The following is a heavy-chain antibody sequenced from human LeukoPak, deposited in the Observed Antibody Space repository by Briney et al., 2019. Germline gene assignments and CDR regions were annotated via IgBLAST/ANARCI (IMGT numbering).Heavy chain of an antibody. CDR3: ARFTPPGYCSGGSCYVSNYYYYYGMDV. CDR2: INHSGST. V-gene: IGHV4-34*01. J-gene: IGHJ6*02. D-gene: IGHD2-15*01. CDR1: GGSFSGYY. Sequence: SETLSLTCAVYGGSFSGYYWSWIRQPPGKGLEWIGEINHSGSTNYNPSLKSRVTISVDTSKNQFSLTLSSVTAADTAVYYCARFTPPGYCSGGSCYVSNYYYYYGMDVWGQGTTVTVSS.